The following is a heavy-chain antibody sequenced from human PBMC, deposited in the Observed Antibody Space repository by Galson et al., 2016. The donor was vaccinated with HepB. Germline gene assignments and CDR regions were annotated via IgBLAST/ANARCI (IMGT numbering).Heavy chain of an antibody. D-gene: IGHD1-14*01. CDR1: GDSITSDLYY. V-gene: IGHV4-39*02. CDR3: ARRPGSVPVPNDAFDI. Sequence: SETLSLTCTLSGDSITSDLYYWAWIRQAPGKGLEWIGHIFYGVTAYYSPSLKSRVAISIDASKNVFSLNLTSVTAADTAISYCARRPGSVPVPNDAFDIWGQGTTVTVAS. CDR2: IFYGVTA. J-gene: IGHJ3*02.